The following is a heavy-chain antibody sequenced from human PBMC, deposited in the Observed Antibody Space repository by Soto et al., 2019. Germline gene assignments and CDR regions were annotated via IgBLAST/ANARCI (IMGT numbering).Heavy chain of an antibody. CDR3: ARVNGDYPYYYYYMDF. CDR2: MNPNSGNT. V-gene: IGHV1-8*01. J-gene: IGHJ6*03. D-gene: IGHD4-17*01. Sequence: ASVKVSCKASGYTFTSYDINWVRQATGQGLEWMGWMNPNSGNTGYAQKFQGRVTMTRNTSISTAYMELSSLRSEDTAVYYCARVNGDYPYYYYYMDFWGKGTTVTVSS. CDR1: GYTFTSYD.